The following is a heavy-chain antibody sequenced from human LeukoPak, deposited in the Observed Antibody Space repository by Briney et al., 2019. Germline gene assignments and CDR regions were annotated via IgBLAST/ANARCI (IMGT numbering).Heavy chain of an antibody. V-gene: IGHV1-18*01. D-gene: IGHD5-24*01. CDR2: ISPYNGNT. CDR3: AREAQKWLQSYFDY. J-gene: IGHJ4*02. Sequence: ASVKVSCKASGGTFSSYAISWVRQAPGQGLEWMGYISPYNGNTNYAQNLQDRVTTTTDTSTSTAYMELRSLRSDDTAVYFCAREAQKWLQSYFDYWGQGTLVTVSS. CDR1: GGTFSSYA.